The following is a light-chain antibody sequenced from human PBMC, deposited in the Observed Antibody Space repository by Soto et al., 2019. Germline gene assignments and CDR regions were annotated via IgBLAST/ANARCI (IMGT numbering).Light chain of an antibody. CDR1: QSIRRY. CDR2: AAS. J-gene: IGKJ4*01. CDR3: QQTSSTPT. V-gene: IGKV1-39*01. Sequence: DIQLTQSPSSLSASVGDRVTITCRASQSIRRYLNGYQQKPGKAPKLLIYAASSLQTGVSSRFSGSGSGTDFTLTISNLQPEDFATYYCQQTSSTPTFGGGTKVEIK.